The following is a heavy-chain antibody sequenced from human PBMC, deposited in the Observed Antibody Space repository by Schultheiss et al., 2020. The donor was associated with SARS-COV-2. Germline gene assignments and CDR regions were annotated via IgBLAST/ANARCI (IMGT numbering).Heavy chain of an antibody. CDR2: PYSGGDT. J-gene: IGHJ4*02. Sequence: SCAASGFNVSSNFMSWVHQAPGKGLEWVSGPYSGGDTYYADSVKGRFTVSRDNSKNTLYLQMNSLRAEDTAIYYCAKVFRDDTSGYYARGYFDYWGQGTLVTVSS. V-gene: IGHV3-53*01. CDR3: AKVFRDDTSGYYARGYFDY. CDR1: GFNVSSNF. D-gene: IGHD3-22*01.